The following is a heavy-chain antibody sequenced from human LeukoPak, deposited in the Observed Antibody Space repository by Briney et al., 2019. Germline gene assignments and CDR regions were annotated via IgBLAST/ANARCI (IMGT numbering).Heavy chain of an antibody. CDR3: ARSSPGGYYYFDY. Sequence: TGGSLRLSCEASGFTFSDYAMNWVRQAPGKGLEWVSYISGSASTIYYADSVKGRFTISRDNARNSLYLQMNSLRDEDTAVYYCARSSPGGYYYFDYWGQGTLVAVSS. J-gene: IGHJ4*02. D-gene: IGHD3-22*01. CDR2: ISGSASTI. CDR1: GFTFSDYA. V-gene: IGHV3-48*02.